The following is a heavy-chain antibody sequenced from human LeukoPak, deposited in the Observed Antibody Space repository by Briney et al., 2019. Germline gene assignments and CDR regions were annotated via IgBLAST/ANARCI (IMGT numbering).Heavy chain of an antibody. J-gene: IGHJ4*02. V-gene: IGHV3-11*04. CDR2: ISSSGSTI. CDR1: GFTFSDYY. D-gene: IGHD3-22*01. CDR3: ARVTTMIVVVTSHFDY. Sequence: GGSLRLSCAASGFTFSDYYMSWIRQAPGKGLEWVSYISSSGSTIYYADSVKGRFTISRDNAKNSLYLQMNSLGAEDTAVYYCARVTTMIVVVTSHFDYWGQGTLVTVSS.